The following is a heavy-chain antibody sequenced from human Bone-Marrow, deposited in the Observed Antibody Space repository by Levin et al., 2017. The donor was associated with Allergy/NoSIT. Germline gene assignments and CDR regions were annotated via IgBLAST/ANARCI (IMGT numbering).Heavy chain of an antibody. V-gene: IGHV3-30*18. Sequence: PGGSLRLSCAASGFTFSSYGMHWVRQAPGKGLEWVAVISYDGSNKYYADSVKGRFTISRDNSKNTLYLQMNSLRAEDTAVYYCAKLPGGSLPDFDYWGQGTLVTVSS. CDR2: ISYDGSNK. D-gene: IGHD1-26*01. CDR1: GFTFSSYG. J-gene: IGHJ4*02. CDR3: AKLPGGSLPDFDY.